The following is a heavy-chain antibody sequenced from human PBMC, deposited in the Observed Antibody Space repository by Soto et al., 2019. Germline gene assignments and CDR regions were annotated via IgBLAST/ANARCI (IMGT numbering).Heavy chain of an antibody. CDR1: GFTFSDYY. CDR2: ISSSSSYT. J-gene: IGHJ3*02. CDR3: ARDLDILTGYYAFDI. Sequence: GSLRLSCAASGFTFSDYYMSWIRQAPGKGLEWVSYISSSSSYTNYADSVKGRFTISRDNAKNSLYLQMNSLRAEDTAVYYCARDLDILTGYYAFDIWGHGTMVTVSS. V-gene: IGHV3-11*06. D-gene: IGHD3-9*01.